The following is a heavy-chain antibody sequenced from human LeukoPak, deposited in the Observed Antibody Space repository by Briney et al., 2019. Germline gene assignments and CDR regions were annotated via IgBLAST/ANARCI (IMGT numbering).Heavy chain of an antibody. V-gene: IGHV1-24*01. D-gene: IGHD3-22*01. CDR2: FDPEDGET. Sequence: GASVKVPCKVSGYTLTELSMHWVRQAPGKGLEWMGGFDPEDGETIYAQKFQGRVTMTEDTSTDTAYMELSSLRSEDTAVYYCACSTSGYSSRTIDYWGQGTLVTVSS. CDR3: ACSTSGYSSRTIDY. CDR1: GYTLTELS. J-gene: IGHJ4*02.